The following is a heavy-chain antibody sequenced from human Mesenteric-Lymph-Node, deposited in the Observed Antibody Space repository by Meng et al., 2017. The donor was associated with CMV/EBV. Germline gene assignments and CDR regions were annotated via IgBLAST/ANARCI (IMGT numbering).Heavy chain of an antibody. J-gene: IGHJ6*02. CDR3: ARDQGILTIFGVVIKDYYYYYGMDV. D-gene: IGHD3-3*01. CDR1: GVTFSSDS. Sequence: GGSLRLSCAASGVTFSSDSMNWVRQAPGKGLEWVSSISSSSSYIYYADSVKGRFTISRDNAKNSLYLQMNSLRAEDTAVYYCARDQGILTIFGVVIKDYYYYYGMDVWGQGTTVTVSS. CDR2: ISSSSSYI. V-gene: IGHV3-21*01.